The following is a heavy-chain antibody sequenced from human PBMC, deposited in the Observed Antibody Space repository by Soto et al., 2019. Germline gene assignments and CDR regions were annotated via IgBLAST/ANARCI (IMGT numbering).Heavy chain of an antibody. CDR3: AREVEMATMRAFDI. V-gene: IGHV3-11*01. CDR1: GFTFSDYY. D-gene: IGHD5-12*01. CDR2: ISSRSNTI. J-gene: IGHJ3*02. Sequence: LRLSCAASGFTFSDYYMTWVRQAPGKGLEWVSYISSRSNTIYYADSVEGRFTISRDNAKNSLYLQMNTLRAEDTAVYYCAREVEMATMRAFDIWGQGTMVTVSS.